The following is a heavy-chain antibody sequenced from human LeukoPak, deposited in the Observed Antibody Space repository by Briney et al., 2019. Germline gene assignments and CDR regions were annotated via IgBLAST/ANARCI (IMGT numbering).Heavy chain of an antibody. Sequence: PGGSLRLSCAASGFTFSSYAMSWVRQAPGKGLEWVSAISGSGGSTYYADSVKGRFTISRDNSKNTLYMQMNSLRAEDTAVYYCAKDPQRVITIKSYGPRKFDPWGQGTLVTVSS. D-gene: IGHD3-3*01. CDR3: AKDPQRVITIKSYGPRKFDP. CDR2: ISGSGGST. V-gene: IGHV3-23*01. J-gene: IGHJ5*02. CDR1: GFTFSSYA.